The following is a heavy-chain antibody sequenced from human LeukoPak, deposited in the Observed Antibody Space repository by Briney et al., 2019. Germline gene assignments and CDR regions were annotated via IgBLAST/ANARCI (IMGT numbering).Heavy chain of an antibody. V-gene: IGHV1-18*01. J-gene: IGHJ3*02. CDR2: ISAYNGNT. D-gene: IGHD5-18*01. Sequence: ASVKVSCKASGYTFTSYGISWVRQAPGQGLEWMGWISAYNGNTNYAQKLQGRVTMTTDTSTSTAYMELRSLGSDDTAVYYCARDGRYSYGLDDALDIWGQGTMVTVSS. CDR1: GYTFTSYG. CDR3: ARDGRYSYGLDDALDI.